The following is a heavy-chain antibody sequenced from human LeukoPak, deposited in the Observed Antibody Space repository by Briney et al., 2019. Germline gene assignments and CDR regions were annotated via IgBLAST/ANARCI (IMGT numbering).Heavy chain of an antibody. D-gene: IGHD3-10*01. V-gene: IGHV4-59*01. CDR2: IYYSGST. J-gene: IGHJ5*02. CDR1: GGSISSYY. CDR3: ARGGKRFGEYSNWFDP. Sequence: SETLSLTCAVSGGSISSYYWSWIRQPPGKGLEWIGYIYYSGSTNYNPSLKSRVTISVDTSKNQFSLKLSSVTAADTAVYYCARGGKRFGEYSNWFDPWGQGTLVTVSS.